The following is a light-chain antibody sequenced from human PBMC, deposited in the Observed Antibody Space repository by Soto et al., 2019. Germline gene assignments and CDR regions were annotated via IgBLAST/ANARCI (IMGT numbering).Light chain of an antibody. J-gene: IGLJ1*01. CDR3: SSYTSSSIYV. V-gene: IGLV2-14*01. CDR1: SSDVGLYNY. Sequence: QSALTQPASVSGSPGQSITISCTGTSSDVGLYNYVSWYQQHPGKVPKLMISEVSKRPSGVSNRFSGSKSGNTASLTISGLQAEDEADYYCSSYTSSSIYVFGTGTKLTVL. CDR2: EVS.